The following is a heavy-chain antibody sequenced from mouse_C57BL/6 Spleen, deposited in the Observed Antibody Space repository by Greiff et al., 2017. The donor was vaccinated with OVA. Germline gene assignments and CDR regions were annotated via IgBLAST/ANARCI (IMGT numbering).Heavy chain of an antibody. CDR1: GFTFSDYY. Sequence: EVQRVESGGGLVQPGGSLKLSCAASGFTFSDYYMYWVRQTPEKRLEWVAYISNGGGSTYYPDTVKGRFTISRDNAKNTLYLQMSRLKSEDTAMYYCARHVPYYYAMDYWGQGTSVTVSS. CDR3: ARHVPYYYAMDY. CDR2: ISNGGGST. V-gene: IGHV5-12*01. J-gene: IGHJ4*01.